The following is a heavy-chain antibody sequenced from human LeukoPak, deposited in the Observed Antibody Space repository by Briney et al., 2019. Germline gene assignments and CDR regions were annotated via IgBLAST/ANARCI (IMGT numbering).Heavy chain of an antibody. CDR2: INRDGSVR. D-gene: IGHD5/OR15-5a*01. Sequence: GGSLRLSCAASGFTFSSYWMSWVRQTPEKGLEFVANINRDGSVRNYVDSVKGRFTISRDNAENSLHLQMNSLRADDTAVYYCARDPGSSAFDYWGQGTLVTVSS. J-gene: IGHJ4*02. CDR3: ARDPGSSAFDY. V-gene: IGHV3-7*01. CDR1: GFTFSSYW.